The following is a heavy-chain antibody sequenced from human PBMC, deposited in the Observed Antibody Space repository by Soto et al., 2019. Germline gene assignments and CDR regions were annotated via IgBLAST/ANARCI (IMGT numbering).Heavy chain of an antibody. J-gene: IGHJ4*02. Sequence: GGSLRLSCAASGFTVSSNYMSWVRQAPGKGLEWVSVIYSGGSTYYADSVKGRFTISRDNSKNTLYLQINSLRAEDTAVYYCAREFGENDYDTYYFDYWGQGTLVTVSS. CDR1: GFTVSSNY. D-gene: IGHD3-22*01. CDR3: AREFGENDYDTYYFDY. V-gene: IGHV3-53*01. CDR2: IYSGGST.